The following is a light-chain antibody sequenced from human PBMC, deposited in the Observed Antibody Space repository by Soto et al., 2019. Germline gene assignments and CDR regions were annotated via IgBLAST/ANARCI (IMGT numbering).Light chain of an antibody. CDR2: EVS. CDR1: SRDVGGYNY. V-gene: IGLV2-14*01. Sequence: QSALTQPASVSGSPGQSITISCTGTSRDVGGYNYVSWYLQHPGKAPKLMIYEVSYRPSGVANRFSASKSGNTASLTISVLQAENEAAYYSSSYSSSSTVVFCGGTNLTVL. CDR3: SSYSSSSTVV. J-gene: IGLJ2*01.